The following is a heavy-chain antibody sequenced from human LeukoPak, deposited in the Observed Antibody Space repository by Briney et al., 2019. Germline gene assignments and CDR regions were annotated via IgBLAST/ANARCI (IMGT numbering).Heavy chain of an antibody. CDR1: GGSISSYY. V-gene: IGHV4-59*01. D-gene: IGHD3-22*01. Sequence: SETLSLTCTVSGGSISSYYWSWIRHPPGNGLDWIGYIYYSGSTNYNPSLKSRVTISVDTSKNQFSLKLSSVTAADTAVYYCARGYDSSGYYGTRDAFDIRGQGTMVTVSS. J-gene: IGHJ3*02. CDR2: IYYSGST. CDR3: ARGYDSSGYYGTRDAFDI.